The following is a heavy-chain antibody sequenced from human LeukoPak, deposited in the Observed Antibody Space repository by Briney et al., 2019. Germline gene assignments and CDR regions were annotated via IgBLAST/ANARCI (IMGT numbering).Heavy chain of an antibody. D-gene: IGHD7-27*01. V-gene: IGHV3-49*04. CDR2: IRSKAYGGTT. CDR3: TRGDTTIWGFDY. Sequence: GGSLRLSCTASGFTFGDYAMSWVRQAPGKVLEWVGFIRSKAYGGTTEYAASVKGRFTISRDDSKSIAYLQMNSLKTEDTAVYYCTRGDTTIWGFDYWGQGTLVTVSS. J-gene: IGHJ4*02. CDR1: GFTFGDYA.